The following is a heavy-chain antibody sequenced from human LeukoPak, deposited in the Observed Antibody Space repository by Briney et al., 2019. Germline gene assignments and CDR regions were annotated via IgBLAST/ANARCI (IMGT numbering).Heavy chain of an antibody. CDR1: GFTFSSYG. CDR3: ARGQRAHVEWSSYMDV. Sequence: GRSLRLSCAASGFTFSSYGMHWVRQAPGKGLEWVAVISYDGRNKYFADSVKGRFTLSRDNSKNTLYLQMNNLRAEDTAVYYCARGQRAHVEWSSYMDVWGKGTTVTVSS. CDR2: ISYDGRNK. D-gene: IGHD3-3*01. J-gene: IGHJ6*03. V-gene: IGHV3-30*03.